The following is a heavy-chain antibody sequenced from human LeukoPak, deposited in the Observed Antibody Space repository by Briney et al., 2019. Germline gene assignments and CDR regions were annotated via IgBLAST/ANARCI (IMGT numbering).Heavy chain of an antibody. CDR2: IYYSGST. CDR1: GGSISSYY. D-gene: IGHD4/OR15-4a*01. Sequence: SETLSLTCTVSGGSISSYYWSWIRQPPGKGLEWIGYIYYSGSTNYNPSLKSRVTISVDTSKNQFSLKLSSVTAADTAVYYCARASMVGLDFDYWGQGTLVTVSS. CDR3: ARASMVGLDFDY. V-gene: IGHV4-59*01. J-gene: IGHJ4*02.